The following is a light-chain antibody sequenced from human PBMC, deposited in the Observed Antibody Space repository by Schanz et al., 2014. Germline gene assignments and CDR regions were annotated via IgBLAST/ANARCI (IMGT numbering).Light chain of an antibody. J-gene: IGKJ4*01. Sequence: EIVMTQSPATLSVSPGERATLSCRASQSVTNNLAWYQQKPGQAPRLLINGASTRATGVPARFSGSGSGTEFTLTISSLQSEDFAVYYCQQYDNWPPLTFGGGTKVEIK. CDR3: QQYDNWPPLT. V-gene: IGKV3-15*01. CDR2: GAS. CDR1: QSVTNN.